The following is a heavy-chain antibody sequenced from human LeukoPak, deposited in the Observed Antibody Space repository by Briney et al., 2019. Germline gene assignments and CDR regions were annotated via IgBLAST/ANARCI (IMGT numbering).Heavy chain of an antibody. V-gene: IGHV3-7*01. CDR1: GFTFSDYW. CDR3: AELGITMIGGV. D-gene: IGHD3-10*02. CDR2: IKTDGSQI. J-gene: IGHJ6*04. Sequence: GGSLRLSCAASGFTFSDYWMNWVRQAPGKGLEWVANIKTDGSQIYYVDSVKGRFTISRDNAKNSLYLQMNSLRAEDTAVYYCAELGITMIGGVWGKGTTVTISS.